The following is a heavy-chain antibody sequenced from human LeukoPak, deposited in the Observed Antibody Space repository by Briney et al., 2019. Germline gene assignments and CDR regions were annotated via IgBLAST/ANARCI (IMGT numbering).Heavy chain of an antibody. V-gene: IGHV3-33*06. CDR3: AKDPWLLPFRY. Sequence: GGSLRLSCAASGFTSSSYGMHWVRQAPGKGLEWVAVIWYGGSNKYYADSVKGRFTISRDNSKNTLYLQMNSLRAEDTAVYYCAKDPWLLPFRYWGQGTLVTVSS. CDR1: GFTSSSYG. J-gene: IGHJ4*02. CDR2: IWYGGSNK. D-gene: IGHD6-19*01.